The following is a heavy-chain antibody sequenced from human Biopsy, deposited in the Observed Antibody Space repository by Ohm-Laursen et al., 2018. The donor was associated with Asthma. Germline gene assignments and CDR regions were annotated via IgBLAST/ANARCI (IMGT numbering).Heavy chain of an antibody. Sequence: SLRLSCAASGFTFSHYNMNWVRQAPGKGLEWVSSITDTSRYIKYADSVKGRFTISRDNAKNSLYLQMNSLRAEDTAVYYCARTFHFWSPYHAEHYQLWGRGTLVTVPS. V-gene: IGHV3-21*01. D-gene: IGHD3-3*02. CDR3: ARTFHFWSPYHAEHYQL. CDR2: ITDTSRYI. CDR1: GFTFSHYN. J-gene: IGHJ1*01.